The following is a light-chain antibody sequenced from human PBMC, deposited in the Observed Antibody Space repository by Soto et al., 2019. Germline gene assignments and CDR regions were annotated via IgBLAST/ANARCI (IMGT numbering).Light chain of an antibody. CDR3: CSYASSNNYV. Sequence: QSALTQPPSVSGSPGQSVTISCTGTSSDVGGYNYVSWYQQHPGKAPKLMISEVSKRPSGVPDRFSGSKSGNTASLTVSGVEAEDEADYYCCSYASSNNYVFGTGTKLTVL. V-gene: IGLV2-8*01. CDR1: SSDVGGYNY. CDR2: EVS. J-gene: IGLJ1*01.